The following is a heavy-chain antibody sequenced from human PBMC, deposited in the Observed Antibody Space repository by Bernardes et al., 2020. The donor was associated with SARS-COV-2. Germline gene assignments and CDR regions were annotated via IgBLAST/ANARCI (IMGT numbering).Heavy chain of an antibody. CDR1: SGSISNFY. CDR2: VSSSGST. J-gene: IGHJ2*01. CDR3: ARHGGYRGTVDNFYFDL. Sequence: SETLSLTCTLSSGSISNFYWSWLRRAPGKRLEWIGYVSSSGSTKYSPSLKSRVSMSLDTSGNHISLMLNSVTAEDTAAYYCARHGGYRGTVDNFYFDLWGRGTLVTVSS. V-gene: IGHV4-59*08. D-gene: IGHD1-20*01.